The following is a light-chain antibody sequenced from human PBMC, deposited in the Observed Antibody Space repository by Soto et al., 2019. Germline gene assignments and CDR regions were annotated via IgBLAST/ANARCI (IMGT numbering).Light chain of an antibody. CDR1: SSKIENNY. Sequence: QSVLTQPPSVSAAPGQKVTISCSGSSSKIENNYVSWYQQLPGTAPKLLIYDTHKRPSRIPDRFSGSRSGTSATLGITGLQTGDEADYYCGTWDSSLSSVVFGGGTKLTVL. J-gene: IGLJ2*01. V-gene: IGLV1-51*01. CDR2: DTH. CDR3: GTWDSSLSSVV.